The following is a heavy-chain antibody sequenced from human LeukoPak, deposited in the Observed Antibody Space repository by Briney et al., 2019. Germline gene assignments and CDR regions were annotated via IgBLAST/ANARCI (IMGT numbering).Heavy chain of an antibody. Sequence: SETLSLTCAVSGVAISRGGYAWNWIRQPPGKGLEWIGEINHTGKSNYNPSLKSRTTISMDTSKNQFSLELNSVTAADTAVYYCARALRLYYYYYYMDVWGKGTTVTVSS. CDR1: GVAISRGGYA. CDR2: INHTGKS. D-gene: IGHD2-15*01. V-gene: IGHV4-30-2*01. CDR3: ARALRLYYYYYYMDV. J-gene: IGHJ6*03.